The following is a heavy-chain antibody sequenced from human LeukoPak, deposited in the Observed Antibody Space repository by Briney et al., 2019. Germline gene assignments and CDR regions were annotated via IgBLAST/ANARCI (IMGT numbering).Heavy chain of an antibody. CDR1: GGTFSSYA. CDR3: ASSSTYYYYMDV. D-gene: IGHD6-6*01. J-gene: IGHJ6*03. Sequence: ASVKVSCTASGGTFSSYAISWVRQAPGQGLEWMGGIIPIFGTANYAQKFQGRVTITADKSTSTAYMELSSLRSEDTAVYYCASSSTYYYYMDVWGKGTTVTVSS. CDR2: IIPIFGTA. V-gene: IGHV1-69*06.